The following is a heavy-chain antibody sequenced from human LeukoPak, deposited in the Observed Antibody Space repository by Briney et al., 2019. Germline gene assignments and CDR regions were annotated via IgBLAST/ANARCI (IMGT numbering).Heavy chain of an antibody. D-gene: IGHD3/OR15-3a*01. J-gene: IGHJ4*02. V-gene: IGHV3-21*01. CDR2: ISSTSSYK. CDR3: ARDPWTSDY. CDR1: GFTLSSYS. Sequence: GRSLRLSCAASGFTLSSYSMNWVRQAPGKGLEWVSSISSTSSYKYYADSVKGRFTISRDNAKNSLYLQMNSLRADDTAVYYCARDPWTSDYWGQGTLVTVSS.